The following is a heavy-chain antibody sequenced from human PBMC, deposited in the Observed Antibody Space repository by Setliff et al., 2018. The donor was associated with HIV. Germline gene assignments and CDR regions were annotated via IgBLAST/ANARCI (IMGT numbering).Heavy chain of an antibody. CDR2: INPHTGVT. V-gene: IGHV1-2*02. Sequence: ASVKVSCKTSGYIFIRYYIFWVRQAPGQGLEWMGNINPHTGVTRYAEKFQGRVTMTRDTSISTIYMELSRLRSDDTAVYYYAREDYYDSYWGQGTLVTVSS. CDR3: AREDYYDSY. D-gene: IGHD3-22*01. CDR1: GYIFIRYY. J-gene: IGHJ4*02.